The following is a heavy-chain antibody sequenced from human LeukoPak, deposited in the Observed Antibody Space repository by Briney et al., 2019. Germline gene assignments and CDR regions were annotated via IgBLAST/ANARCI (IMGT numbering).Heavy chain of an antibody. D-gene: IGHD3-3*01. CDR1: GGSISSGGYY. Sequence: PSETLSLTCTVSGGSISSGGYYWSWIQQPPGKGLEWIGYIYHSGSTYYNPSLKSRVTISVDTSKNQFSLKLSSVTAADTAVYYCARSGYSNFDYWGQGTLVTVSS. CDR3: ARSGYSNFDY. CDR2: IYHSGST. V-gene: IGHV4-30-2*01. J-gene: IGHJ4*02.